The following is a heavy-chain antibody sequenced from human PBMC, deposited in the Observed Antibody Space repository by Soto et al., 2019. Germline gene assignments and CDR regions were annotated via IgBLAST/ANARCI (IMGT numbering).Heavy chain of an antibody. J-gene: IGHJ6*01. V-gene: IGHV1-46*01. Sequence: QVQLVQSGAEVKKPGASVKVSCKASGYTFTSYYMYWVRQAPGQGLEWMGIINPSGGSTSYAQKFQGRVTMTRDTSTSTVYLELSSLRSEDTAVYYCAREVGSIWGGIDVWGQGTTVTVSS. CDR3: AREVGSIWGGIDV. CDR1: GYTFTSYY. D-gene: IGHD3-16*01. CDR2: INPSGGST.